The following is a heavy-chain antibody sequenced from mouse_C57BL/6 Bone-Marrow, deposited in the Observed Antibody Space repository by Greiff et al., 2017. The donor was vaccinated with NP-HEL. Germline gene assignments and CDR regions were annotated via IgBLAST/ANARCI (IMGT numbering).Heavy chain of an antibody. CDR1: GFNINDYY. Sequence: EVQLQQSGADLVKPGASVKLSCTASGFNINDYYMYWVHQTTEQSLEWIASIDPEDGDTKYAHNVQGKATITADTSTNTAYLQLSSLASEDTAVYYCGRDDCPFAYWGQGTLVTVSA. V-gene: IGHV14-2*01. CDR3: GRDDCPFAY. D-gene: IGHD2-4*01. CDR2: IDPEDGDT. J-gene: IGHJ3*01.